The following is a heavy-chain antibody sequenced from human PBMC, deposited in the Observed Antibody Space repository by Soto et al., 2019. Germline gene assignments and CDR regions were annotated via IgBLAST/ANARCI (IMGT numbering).Heavy chain of an antibody. J-gene: IGHJ3*02. Sequence: QVQLVESGGGVVQPGTSLTLSCAASGFTFSNYAMHWVRQAPGKGLEWVAAMSFDGTRYYADSVKGRSTISRDSARNTVFLQTSGLRVDDTALYYCTRGRPLPSMNPGDEHLDIWGQGTMVTVSS. CDR3: TRGRPLPSMNPGDEHLDI. CDR1: GFTFSNYA. D-gene: IGHD3-16*01. CDR2: MSFDGTR. V-gene: IGHV3-30*03.